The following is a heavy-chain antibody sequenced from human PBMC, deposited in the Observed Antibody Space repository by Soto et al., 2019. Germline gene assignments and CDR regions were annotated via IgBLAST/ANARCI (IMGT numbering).Heavy chain of an antibody. CDR3: ARYLSVLPS. CDR2: IKQDGGER. Sequence: GGSLRPSCAASGFTFSNYWMSWVRQAPGKGLEWVANIKQDGGERYYVDSVKGRFTISRDNAKNSLYLQMSSLRAEDTAVYYCARYLSVLPSWGQGTLVTISS. CDR1: GFTFSNYW. V-gene: IGHV3-7*01. D-gene: IGHD2-8*01. J-gene: IGHJ4*02.